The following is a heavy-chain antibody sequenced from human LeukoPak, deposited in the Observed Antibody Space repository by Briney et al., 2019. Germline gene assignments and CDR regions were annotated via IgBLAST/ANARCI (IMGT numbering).Heavy chain of an antibody. J-gene: IGHJ6*03. V-gene: IGHV1-2*02. CDR1: GYTFTGYY. D-gene: IGHD2-15*01. CDR3: ARDAPAAYCSGGSCIYYYYMDV. Sequence: ASVKVSCKASGYTFTGYYMHWVRQAPGQGLEWMGWINPNSGGTNYAQKFQGRVTMTRDTSISTAYMELSRLRSDDTAVYYCARDAPAAYCSGGSCIYYYYMDVWGKGTTVTVSS. CDR2: INPNSGGT.